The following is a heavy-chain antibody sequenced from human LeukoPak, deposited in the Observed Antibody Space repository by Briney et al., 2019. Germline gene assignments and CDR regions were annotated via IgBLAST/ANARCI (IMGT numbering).Heavy chain of an antibody. CDR2: IYYSGST. V-gene: IGHV4-39*01. CDR1: GVSISSSSYY. CDR3: ASHYYGMDV. Sequence: PSETLSLTCTVSGVSISSSSYYWGWIRQPPGKGLEWIGSIYYSGSTYYNPSLKSRVTISADTSKNQFSLKVRSVTAADTAVYYCASHYYGMDVWGQGTTVTVSS. J-gene: IGHJ6*02.